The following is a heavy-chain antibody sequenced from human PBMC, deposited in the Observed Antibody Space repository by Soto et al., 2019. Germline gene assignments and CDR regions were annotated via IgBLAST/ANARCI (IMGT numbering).Heavy chain of an antibody. V-gene: IGHV1-2*04. CDR3: ASDEPLRSGWYYYYYGMDV. CDR1: GYTFTGDY. Sequence: GASVKVSCKASGYTFTGDYMHWVRQAPGQGLEWMGWINPNSGGTNYAQKFQGWVTMTRDTSISTAYMELSRLRSDDTAVYYCASDEPLRSGWYYYYYGMDVWGQGNTVTVSS. D-gene: IGHD6-19*01. J-gene: IGHJ6*02. CDR2: INPNSGGT.